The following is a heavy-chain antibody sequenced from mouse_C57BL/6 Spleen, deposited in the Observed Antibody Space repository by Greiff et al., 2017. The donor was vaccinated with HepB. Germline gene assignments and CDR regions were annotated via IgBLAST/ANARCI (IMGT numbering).Heavy chain of an antibody. CDR3: ARSWSKGGAMDY. CDR2: IYPRSGNT. Sequence: VQLQESGAELARPGASVKLSCKASGYTFTSYGISWVKQRTGQGLEWIGEIYPRSGNTYYNEKFKGKATLTADKSSSTAYMQLSSLTSEDSAVYYCARSWSKGGAMDYWGQGTSVTVSS. D-gene: IGHD2-5*01. J-gene: IGHJ4*01. CDR1: GYTFTSYG. V-gene: IGHV1-81*01.